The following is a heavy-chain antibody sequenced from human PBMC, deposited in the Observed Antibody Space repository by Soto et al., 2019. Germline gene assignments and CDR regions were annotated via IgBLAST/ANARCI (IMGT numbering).Heavy chain of an antibody. D-gene: IGHD3-3*01. CDR2: VYHTGRT. J-gene: IGHJ4*02. V-gene: IGHV4-61*01. CDR1: GGSFKSGSYS. Sequence: TLSLTCTVSGGSFKSGSYSWSWIRQPPGKGLEWIGYVYHTGRTSYNPSLKSRVSISMDTSKNQFSLNLDSVTAADTAVYFCARDFAYFDSWGRGTLVPVSS. CDR3: ARDFAYFDS.